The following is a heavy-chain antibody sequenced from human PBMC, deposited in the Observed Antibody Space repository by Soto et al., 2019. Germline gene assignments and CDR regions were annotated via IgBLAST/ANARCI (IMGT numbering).Heavy chain of an antibody. Sequence: QVQLVQSGAEVKKPGASVKVSCKASGYTFTTYYMHWVRQAPGQGLEWMGIISPDGGRTSYAQKFPGIVTMTRDPSARTVYMAASCLRSEDSAEYYCATRDPCHYWGQGTLVTVSS. CDR1: GYTFTTYY. J-gene: IGHJ4*02. V-gene: IGHV1-46*01. CDR3: ATRDPCHY. CDR2: ISPDGGRT.